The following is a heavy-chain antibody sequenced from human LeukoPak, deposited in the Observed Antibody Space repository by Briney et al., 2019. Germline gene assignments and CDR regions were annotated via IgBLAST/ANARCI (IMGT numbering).Heavy chain of an antibody. CDR3: ARSLKSGAAFDI. CDR2: IYYSGST. J-gene: IGHJ3*02. CDR1: GGSISSYY. Sequence: SETLSLTCTVSGGSISSYYWSWIRQPPGKGLEWIGYIYYSGSTNYNPSLKSRVTISVDTSKNQFSLKLSSVTAADTAVYYCARSLKSGAAFDIWGQGTMVTASS. V-gene: IGHV4-59*01. D-gene: IGHD3-3*01.